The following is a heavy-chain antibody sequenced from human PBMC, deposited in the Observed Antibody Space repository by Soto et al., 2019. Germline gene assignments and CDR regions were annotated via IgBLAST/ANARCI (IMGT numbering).Heavy chain of an antibody. CDR2: IYYSGST. V-gene: IGHV4-39*01. D-gene: IGHD5-12*01. Sequence: ASEERCHPKTVSGGSPRPSRYLLGRLRQPPGKGLEWIGSIYYSGSTYYNPSLKSRVTISVDTSKNQFSLKLSSVTAADTAVYYFARLRRDGYNCYYCGQGTLVIVSS. CDR3: ARLRRDGYNCYY. CDR1: GGSPRPSRYL. J-gene: IGHJ4*02.